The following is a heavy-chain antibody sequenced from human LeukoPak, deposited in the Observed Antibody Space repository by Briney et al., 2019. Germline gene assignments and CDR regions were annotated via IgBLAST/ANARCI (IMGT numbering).Heavy chain of an antibody. J-gene: IGHJ3*02. V-gene: IGHV3-23*01. CDR2: ISGSGVST. D-gene: IGHD2-2*01. CDR1: GFTFSSYA. CDR3: AKRQGLGYCSSTSCPDAFDI. Sequence: GGSLRLSCAASGFTFSSYAMSWVRQAPGRGLEWVSGISGSGVSTYYADSVKDRFTIYRDNSMNTLYLQMNSLRAEDTAVYYCAKRQGLGYCSSTSCPDAFDIWGQGTVVAVSS.